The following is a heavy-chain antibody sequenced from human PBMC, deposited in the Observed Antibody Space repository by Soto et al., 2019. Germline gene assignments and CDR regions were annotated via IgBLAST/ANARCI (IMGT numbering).Heavy chain of an antibody. D-gene: IGHD5-18*01. J-gene: IGHJ4*02. CDR2: ISWNSGSI. Sequence: EVQLVESGGGLVQPGRSLRLSCAASGFTFDDYAMHWVRQAPGKGLEWVSGISWNSGSIGYADSVKGRFTISRDNAKNSLDLQMNSLGAEDTALYYCAKGLAMVTGFDYWGQGALVTVSA. CDR3: AKGLAMVTGFDY. CDR1: GFTFDDYA. V-gene: IGHV3-9*01.